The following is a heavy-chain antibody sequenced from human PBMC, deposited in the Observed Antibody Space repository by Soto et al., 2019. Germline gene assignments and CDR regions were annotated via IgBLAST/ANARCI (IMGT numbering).Heavy chain of an antibody. CDR2: ITGSTGDT. CDR3: ARDKVGTAADY. V-gene: IGHV1-18*01. D-gene: IGHD2-15*01. J-gene: IGHJ4*02. Sequence: ASVKVSCKASSFTFTNYGISLVRQAPGQGLEWMGWITGSTGDTNYAQKFQDRLAMATDTSTDTAYMELRSLRPDDTAVYYCARDKVGTAADYWGQGTLVTVAS. CDR1: SFTFTNYG.